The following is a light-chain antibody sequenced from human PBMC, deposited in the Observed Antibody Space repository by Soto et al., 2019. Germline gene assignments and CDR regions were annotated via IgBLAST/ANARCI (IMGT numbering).Light chain of an antibody. Sequence: DKEMTQTPGSLSASIGDRLTISCRAGQNVSIYLAWYQQKPGQXHKXXIRGASTMATGIPSRFSGSGSGTDCTLTITSLQPEDCETYVCQQYNNFPWTFGGGTKVDIK. CDR2: GAS. CDR1: QNVSIY. J-gene: IGKJ4*01. CDR3: QQYNNFPWT. V-gene: IGKV3-15*01.